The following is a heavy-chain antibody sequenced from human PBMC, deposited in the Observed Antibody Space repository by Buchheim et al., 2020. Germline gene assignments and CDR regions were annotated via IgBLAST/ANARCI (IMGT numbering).Heavy chain of an antibody. Sequence: QVQLQQWGAGLLKPSETLSLTCAVYGGSFSGYYWSWIRQPPGKGLEWIGEINHSGSTNYNPSLNSRVTISVDTSKNQFSLKLSSVTAADTAVYYCAREGPYCSGGSCYTYGMDVWGQGTT. CDR3: AREGPYCSGGSCYTYGMDV. CDR2: INHSGST. V-gene: IGHV4-34*01. D-gene: IGHD2-15*01. CDR1: GGSFSGYY. J-gene: IGHJ6*02.